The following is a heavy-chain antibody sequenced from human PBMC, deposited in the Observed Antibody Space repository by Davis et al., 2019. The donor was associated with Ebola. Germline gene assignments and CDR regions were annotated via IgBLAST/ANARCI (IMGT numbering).Heavy chain of an antibody. Sequence: HSQTLSLTCAISGDSVSGNSGAWNWIRQSPSRGLEWLGRTYYSSKWFNDYAVSVNGRITINPDTSKNQFSLQLNSVTPEDPAVYYCVRGWGRTGMGVWGQGTTVTVSS. CDR3: VRGWGRTGMGV. CDR1: GDSVSGNSGA. V-gene: IGHV6-1*01. D-gene: IGHD1-26*01. J-gene: IGHJ6*02. CDR2: TYYSSKWFN.